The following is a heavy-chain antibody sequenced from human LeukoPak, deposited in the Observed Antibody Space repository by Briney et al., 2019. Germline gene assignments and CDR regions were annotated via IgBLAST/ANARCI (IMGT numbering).Heavy chain of an antibody. D-gene: IGHD3-16*02. CDR2: ISYDGNHK. CDR1: GFTFSSYG. V-gene: IGHV3-30*18. Sequence: PGRSLRLSCAASGFTFSSYGMHWVRQAPGKGLEWVAVISYDGNHKYYADSVKGRFTISRDNSKNTLYLQMNSLRAEDTAVYYCAKDRYSRYFDYWGQGTLVTVSS. J-gene: IGHJ4*02. CDR3: AKDRYSRYFDY.